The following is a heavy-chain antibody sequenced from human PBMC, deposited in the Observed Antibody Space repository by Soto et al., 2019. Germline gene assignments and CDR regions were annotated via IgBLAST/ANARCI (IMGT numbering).Heavy chain of an antibody. CDR3: ARPRPMYYYGSGSPNNWFDP. D-gene: IGHD3-10*01. V-gene: IGHV4-34*01. CDR1: GGSFSGYY. CDR2: INHSGST. J-gene: IGHJ5*02. Sequence: PSETLSLTCAVYGGSFSGYYWNWIRQPPGKGLEWIGEINHSGSTNYNPSLKSRVTISVDTSKNQFSLNLSSVTAADTAVYYCARPRPMYYYGSGSPNNWFDPWGQGTLVTVSS.